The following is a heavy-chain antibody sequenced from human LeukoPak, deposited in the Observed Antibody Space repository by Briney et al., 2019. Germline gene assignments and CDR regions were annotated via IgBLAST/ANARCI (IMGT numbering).Heavy chain of an antibody. Sequence: PSETLSLTCTVSGGSISSSSYYWGWIRQPPGKGLEWIGSIYYSGSTYYNPSLKSRVTISVDTSKNQFSLKLSSVTAADTAVYYCARDEELPDFFDYWGQGTLVTVSS. CDR2: IYYSGST. D-gene: IGHD1-26*01. V-gene: IGHV4-39*07. CDR3: ARDEELPDFFDY. CDR1: GGSISSSSYY. J-gene: IGHJ4*02.